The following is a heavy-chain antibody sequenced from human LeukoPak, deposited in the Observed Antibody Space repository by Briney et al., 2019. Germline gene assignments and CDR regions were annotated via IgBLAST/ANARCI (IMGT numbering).Heavy chain of an antibody. D-gene: IGHD4-17*01. J-gene: IGHJ4*02. CDR1: GFTFSGSP. V-gene: IGHV3-73*01. CDR3: TRLEAGADLDF. Sequence: GGSLRLSCAASGFTFSGSPMHWVRQASGKGLEWVGRIRSKAGNYATAYAASVRGRFTISRDDSKNTAYLQMNSLKTEDTAVYFCTRLEAGADLDFWGQGTLVTVSS. CDR2: IRSKAGNYAT.